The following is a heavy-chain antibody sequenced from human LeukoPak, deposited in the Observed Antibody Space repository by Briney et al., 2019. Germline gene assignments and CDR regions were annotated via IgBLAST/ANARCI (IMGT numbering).Heavy chain of an antibody. Sequence: ASVKVSCKASGYTFTGYYMHWVRQAPGRGLEWMGRINPNSGGTNYAQKFQGRVTMTRDTSISTAYMELSRLRSDDTAVYYCARDYSRGYSYGADYWGQGTLVTVSS. CDR1: GYTFTGYY. J-gene: IGHJ4*02. CDR2: INPNSGGT. V-gene: IGHV1-2*06. CDR3: ARDYSRGYSYGADY. D-gene: IGHD5-18*01.